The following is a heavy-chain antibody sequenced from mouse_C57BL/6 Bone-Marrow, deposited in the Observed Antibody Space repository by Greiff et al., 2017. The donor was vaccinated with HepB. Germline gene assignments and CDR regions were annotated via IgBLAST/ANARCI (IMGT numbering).Heavy chain of an antibody. Sequence: QVQLQQPGAELVKPGASVKLSCKASGYTFTSYWMHWVKQRPGQGLEWIGMIHPNSGSTNYNVKFKSKATLTVDKSSSTAYMQLSSLTSEDSAVYYCARSHYGSSSYYFDYWGQGTTLTVSS. V-gene: IGHV1-64*01. CDR2: IHPNSGST. D-gene: IGHD1-1*01. J-gene: IGHJ2*01. CDR3: ARSHYGSSSYYFDY. CDR1: GYTFTSYW.